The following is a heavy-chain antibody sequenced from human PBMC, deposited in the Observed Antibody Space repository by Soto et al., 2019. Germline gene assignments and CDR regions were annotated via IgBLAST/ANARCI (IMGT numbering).Heavy chain of an antibody. D-gene: IGHD1-26*01. CDR1: GGSISSSSYY. CDR2: IYYSGST. Sequence: PSETLSLTCTVSGGSISSSSYYWGWIRQPPGKGLEWIGSIYYSGSTYYNPSLKSRVTISVDTSKNQFSLKLSSVTAADTAVYYCARLGPERDSGSYSDYWGQGTLVTVSS. CDR3: ARLGPERDSGSYSDY. J-gene: IGHJ4*02. V-gene: IGHV4-39*01.